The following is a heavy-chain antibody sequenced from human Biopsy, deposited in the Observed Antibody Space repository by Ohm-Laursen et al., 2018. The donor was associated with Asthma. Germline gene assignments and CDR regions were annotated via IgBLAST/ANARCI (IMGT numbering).Heavy chain of an antibody. CDR2: IYRNGDT. D-gene: IGHD2-21*02. CDR3: ARGWNCGGDCYSLDS. J-gene: IGHJ4*02. V-gene: IGHV4-30-2*06. Sequence: TLSLTWTVSGDSIDSGDYSWTWIRQSPGVGLEWIGYIYRNGDTYYNPTLKNRVTISIDRSKNQFSLRLRSVTAADTAVYYCARGWNCGGDCYSLDSWGQGTPVTVSS. CDR1: GDSIDSGDYS.